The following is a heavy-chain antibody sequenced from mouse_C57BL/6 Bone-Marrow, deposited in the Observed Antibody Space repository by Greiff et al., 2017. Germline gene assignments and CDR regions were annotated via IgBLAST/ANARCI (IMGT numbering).Heavy chain of an antibody. CDR1: GYTFTSYT. CDR2: INPSSGYT. Sequence: QVQLKQSGAELARPGASVKMSCKASGYTFTSYTMHWVKQRPGQGLEWIGYINPSSGYTKYNQKFKDKATLTADKSSSTAYMQLSSLTSEDSAVYYCASPYGNYAWDEGFYYAMDYWGQGTSVTVSS. CDR3: ASPYGNYAWDEGFYYAMDY. J-gene: IGHJ4*01. D-gene: IGHD2-1*01. V-gene: IGHV1-4*01.